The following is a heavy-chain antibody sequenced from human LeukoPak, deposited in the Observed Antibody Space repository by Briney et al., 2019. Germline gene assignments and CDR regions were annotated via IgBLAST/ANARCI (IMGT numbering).Heavy chain of an antibody. V-gene: IGHV3-7*03. CDR3: ASSGNYYAFDS. Sequence: GGSLRLSCAASGFIFTGYFMSWVRQAPGKGLEWVASIKHDGSEKYYVDSVRGRFTISRDNTKNLLYLQMNSLGTEDTALYYCASSGNYYAFDSWGQGTLVAVSS. J-gene: IGHJ4*02. CDR2: IKHDGSEK. CDR1: GFIFTGYF. D-gene: IGHD1-26*01.